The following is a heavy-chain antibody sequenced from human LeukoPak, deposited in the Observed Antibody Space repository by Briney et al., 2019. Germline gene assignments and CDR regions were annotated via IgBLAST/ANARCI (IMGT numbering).Heavy chain of an antibody. V-gene: IGHV4-59*01. D-gene: IGHD5-12*01. Sequence: SETLSLTCTVSGDSISTYSWIWIRQPPGKGLECIGYISYSGSTNFNPSLQSRVTMSVATSKNQFSLKLSSVTAADTAVYYCARDRMLAGDYYYYGMDVWGQGTTVTVSS. CDR1: GDSISTYS. CDR3: ARDRMLAGDYYYYGMDV. CDR2: ISYSGST. J-gene: IGHJ6*02.